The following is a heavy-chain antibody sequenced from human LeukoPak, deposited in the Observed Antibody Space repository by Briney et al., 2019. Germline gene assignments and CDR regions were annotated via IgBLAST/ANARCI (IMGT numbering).Heavy chain of an antibody. CDR3: ARPYCSGGSCYSPPDY. V-gene: IGHV3-64*01. J-gene: IGHJ4*02. Sequence: PGGSLRLSCAASGFTFSRDYIHWVRQAPGKGLEYVSAISSNGGKTHYTNSVKGRFTISRDNARNSVYLQLDSLRAEDTAVYFCARPYCSGGSCYSPPDYWGQGTLVTVSS. CDR1: GFTFSRDY. CDR2: ISSNGGKT. D-gene: IGHD2-15*01.